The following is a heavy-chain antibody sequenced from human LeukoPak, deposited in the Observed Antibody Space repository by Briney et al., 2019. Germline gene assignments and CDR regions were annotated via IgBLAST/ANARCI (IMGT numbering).Heavy chain of an antibody. CDR2: IYNTGNT. D-gene: IGHD5-24*01. V-gene: IGHV4-39*01. CDR3: ARHEEEDGYNAKTFDY. Sequence: SETLSLTCTVSGGSISSSSKYWGWVRQPPGKGLEWIGSIYNTGNTYYNPSLKSRVAISVDTSKNQFSLNLRSVTAADTAVYYCARHEEEDGYNAKTFDYWGQGTLVTVSS. CDR1: GGSISSSSKY. J-gene: IGHJ4*02.